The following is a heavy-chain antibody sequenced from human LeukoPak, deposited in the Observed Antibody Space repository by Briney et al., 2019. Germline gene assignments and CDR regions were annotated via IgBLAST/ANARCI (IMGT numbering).Heavy chain of an antibody. CDR1: GFTFSNYA. V-gene: IGHV3-30-3*01. CDR3: VLTVVNAFDI. Sequence: GGSLRLSCAASGFTFSNYALHWVRQAPGKGLEWVAVISYDGSNKYYADSVKGRFTISRDNSENTLYLQTNSLRAEDTAVYYCVLTVVNAFDIWGQGTLVTVSS. D-gene: IGHD2-21*02. CDR2: ISYDGSNK. J-gene: IGHJ3*02.